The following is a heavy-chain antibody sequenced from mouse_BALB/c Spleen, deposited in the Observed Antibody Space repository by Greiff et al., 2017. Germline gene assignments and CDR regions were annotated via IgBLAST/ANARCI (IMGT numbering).Heavy chain of an antibody. CDR1: GFTFSSYY. D-gene: IGHD1-1*01. CDR2: INSNGGST. J-gene: IGHJ3*01. V-gene: IGHV5-6-2*01. CDR3: ARQTSGSSVFAY. Sequence: EVQLVESGGGLVKLGGSLKLSCAASGFTFSSYYMSWVRQTPEKRLELVAAINSNGGSTYYPDTVKGRFTISRDNAKNTLYLQMSSLKSEDTALYYCARQTSGSSVFAYWGQGTLVTVSA.